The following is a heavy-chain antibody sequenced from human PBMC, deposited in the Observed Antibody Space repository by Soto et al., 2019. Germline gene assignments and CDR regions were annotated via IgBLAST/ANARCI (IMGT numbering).Heavy chain of an antibody. CDR1: GFTFSSYA. D-gene: IGHD3-22*01. Sequence: QVQLVESGGGVVQPGRSLRLSCAASGFTFSSYAMHWVRQAPGKGLEWVAVISYDGSNKYYADSVKGRFTISRDNSKNTLYLQMNSRRAEDTAVYYWARDMRDVVVITTAEGHYGMDVWGQGTTVTVSS. J-gene: IGHJ6*02. CDR3: ARDMRDVVVITTAEGHYGMDV. V-gene: IGHV3-30-3*01. CDR2: ISYDGSNK.